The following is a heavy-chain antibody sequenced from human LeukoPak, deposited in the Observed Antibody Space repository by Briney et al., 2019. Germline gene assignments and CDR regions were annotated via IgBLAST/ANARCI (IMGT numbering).Heavy chain of an antibody. CDR2: VYDSGST. Sequence: SETLSLTCTVSGGSFSSSPYYWGWIRQPPGKGLEWIGSVYDSGSTFYNPSLKSRVTISIDTFENQFSLMLTSVTAADTAVYYCAKTGSSIAARPPDYWGQGTLVIVSS. D-gene: IGHD6-6*01. V-gene: IGHV4-39*07. CDR1: GGSFSSSPYY. CDR3: AKTGSSIAARPPDY. J-gene: IGHJ4*02.